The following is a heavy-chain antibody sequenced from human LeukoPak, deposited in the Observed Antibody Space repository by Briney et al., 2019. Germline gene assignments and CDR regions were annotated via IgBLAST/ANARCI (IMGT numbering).Heavy chain of an antibody. D-gene: IGHD2-15*01. CDR2: IYYSGST. CDR1: GFTVRSNY. CDR3: ARQVVVAATSWFDP. J-gene: IGHJ5*02. Sequence: GSLRLSCAASGFTVRSNYMSWIRQPPGKGLEWIGYIYYSGSTNYNPSLKSRVTISVDTSKNQFSLKLSSVTAADTAVYYCARQVVVAATSWFDPWGQGTLVTVSS. V-gene: IGHV4-59*02.